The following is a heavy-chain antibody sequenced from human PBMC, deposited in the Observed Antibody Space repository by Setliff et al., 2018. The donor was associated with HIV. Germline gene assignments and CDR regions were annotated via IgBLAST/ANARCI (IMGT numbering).Heavy chain of an antibody. CDR2: ISST. D-gene: IGHD6-13*01. CDR3: ARVGEESSSSWYANYYYYYYIDV. J-gene: IGHJ6*03. Sequence: GGSLRLSCAASGFTFSGYEMNWVRQAPGKGLEWVSYISSTTYADSVKGRFTISKDIAKNTLNLQMNSLRAEDTAVYYCARVGEESSSSWYANYYYYYYIDVWGKGTTVTVSS. CDR1: GFTFSGYE. V-gene: IGHV3-48*03.